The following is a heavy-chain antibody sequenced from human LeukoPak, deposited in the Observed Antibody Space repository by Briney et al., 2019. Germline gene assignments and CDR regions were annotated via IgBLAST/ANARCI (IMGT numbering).Heavy chain of an antibody. V-gene: IGHV1-2*02. J-gene: IGHJ1*01. Sequence: ASVKVSCKASGYTFTDYYIHWVRQAPGQGLEWMAWMNPNSGGTNYAQKFQGRVTMTRDTSISTAYMELSRLRSDATAVYYCARWIVGATTEEYFQHWGQGTLVTVSS. D-gene: IGHD1-26*01. CDR1: GYTFTDYY. CDR3: ARWIVGATTEEYFQH. CDR2: MNPNSGGT.